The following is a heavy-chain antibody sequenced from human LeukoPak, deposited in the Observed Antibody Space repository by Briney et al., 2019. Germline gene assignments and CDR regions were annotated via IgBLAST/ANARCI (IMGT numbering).Heavy chain of an antibody. CDR1: GFTFSSYG. D-gene: IGHD3/OR15-3a*01. J-gene: IGHJ4*02. CDR2: IRYDGSNK. CDR3: AKMVDWGANFDY. V-gene: IGHV3-30*02. Sequence: GGSLRLSCAASGFTFSSYGMHWVRQAPGKGLEGVAFIRYDGSNKYYADSVKGRFTISRDNSKNTLYLQMNSLRAEDTAVYYCAKMVDWGANFDYWGQGTLVTVSS.